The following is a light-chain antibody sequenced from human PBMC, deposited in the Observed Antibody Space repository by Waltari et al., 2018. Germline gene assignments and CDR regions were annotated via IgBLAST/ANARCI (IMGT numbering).Light chain of an antibody. CDR3: QQYNNWLAD. V-gene: IGKV3-15*01. Sequence: EIVMTQSPATLSVSPGERATLSCRASQSVSTNLAWYQQKPGQSPRLLIYAASTRATGVPARVSGSGSGTEFTLTITSLQSEDFAVYYCQQYNNWLADFGQGTRLEIK. CDR2: AAS. CDR1: QSVSTN. J-gene: IGKJ5*01.